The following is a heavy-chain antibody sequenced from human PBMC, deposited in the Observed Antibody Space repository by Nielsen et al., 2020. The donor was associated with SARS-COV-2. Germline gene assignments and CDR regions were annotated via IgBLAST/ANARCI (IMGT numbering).Heavy chain of an antibody. Sequence: GGSLRLSCAASGFTFSSYEMHWVRQAPGKGLEWVSGVSRTGFVLGYADSVKGRFTISRDTAKNSLYLQMNSLRPEDTAFYYCAKDAYGSGSYLDHWGQGTLVTVSS. D-gene: IGHD3-10*01. V-gene: IGHV3-9*01. CDR2: VSRTGFVL. J-gene: IGHJ4*02. CDR3: AKDAYGSGSYLDH. CDR1: GFTFSSYE.